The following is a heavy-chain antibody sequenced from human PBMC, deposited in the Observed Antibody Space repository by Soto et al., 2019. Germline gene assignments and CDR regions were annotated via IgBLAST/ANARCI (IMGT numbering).Heavy chain of an antibody. V-gene: IGHV1-69*13. J-gene: IGHJ3*02. CDR1: GGTFSSYA. CDR2: IIPIFGTA. CDR3: VRDYCADPHAFDI. D-gene: IGHD2-8*02. Sequence: SVKDSCKASGGTFSSYAISWVRQAAGQGLEWMGRIIPIFGTANYAQKFQGRVAITADESSNTPSMELSRLPAGAAAVHFLVRDYCADPHAFDIWGQGTMVTVSS.